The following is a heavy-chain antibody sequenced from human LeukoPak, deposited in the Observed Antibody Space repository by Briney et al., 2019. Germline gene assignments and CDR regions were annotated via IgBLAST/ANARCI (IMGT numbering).Heavy chain of an antibody. CDR3: ARGRVSSSTWYSTYYYYFYMDV. D-gene: IGHD4-11*01. CDR1: DDSITMYY. CDR2: VDHTGST. V-gene: IGHV4-59*01. Sequence: SETLSLTCSVSDDSITMYYWTWIRQPPGKGLEWIGCVDHTGSTNFNPSLNGRVSISRDTSKNLFSLRLRSVTAADTAVYFCARGRVSSSTWYSTYYYYFYMDVWGKGTTVTVSS. J-gene: IGHJ6*03.